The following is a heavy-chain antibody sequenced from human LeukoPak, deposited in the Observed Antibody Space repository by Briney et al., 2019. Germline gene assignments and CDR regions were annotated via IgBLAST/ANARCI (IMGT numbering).Heavy chain of an antibody. CDR1: GYSFTSYW. D-gene: IGHD3-10*01. Sequence: SGASLQISCKGSGYSFTSYWIGWVRPLPGKGLEWMGIIYPGDSDTRYSPSFQGQVTISADESISTAYLQWSSLKASDTAMYYCARVGADGSGSYYNDYYYYGMDVWGQGTTVTVSS. V-gene: IGHV5-51*01. CDR3: ARVGADGSGSYYNDYYYYGMDV. J-gene: IGHJ6*02. CDR2: IYPGDSDT.